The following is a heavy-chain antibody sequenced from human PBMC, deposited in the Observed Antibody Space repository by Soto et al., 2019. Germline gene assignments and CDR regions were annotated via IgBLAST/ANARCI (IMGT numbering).Heavy chain of an antibody. Sequence: PSETLSLTCAVYGGSFSGYYWSWIRQPPGKGLEWIGEINHSGSTNYNLSLKSRVTISVDTSKNQFSLKLSSVTAADTAMYYCARGSSSWYYYNIDSWGQGILVTVSS. CDR1: GGSFSGYY. D-gene: IGHD6-13*01. CDR2: INHSGST. J-gene: IGHJ4*02. V-gene: IGHV4-34*01. CDR3: ARGSSSWYYYNIDS.